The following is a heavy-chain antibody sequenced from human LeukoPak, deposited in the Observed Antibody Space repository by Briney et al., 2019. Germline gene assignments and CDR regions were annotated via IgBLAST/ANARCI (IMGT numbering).Heavy chain of an antibody. V-gene: IGHV4-34*01. CDR3: ARGRTYYYGSGRRGWFDP. Sequence: SETLSLTCAVYGGSFSGYYWSWIRQPPGKGLECIGEINHSGSTNYNPSLKSRVTISVDTSKNQFSLKLSSVTAADTAVYYCARGRTYYYGSGRRGWFDPWGQGTLVTVSS. CDR2: INHSGST. CDR1: GGSFSGYY. J-gene: IGHJ5*02. D-gene: IGHD3-10*01.